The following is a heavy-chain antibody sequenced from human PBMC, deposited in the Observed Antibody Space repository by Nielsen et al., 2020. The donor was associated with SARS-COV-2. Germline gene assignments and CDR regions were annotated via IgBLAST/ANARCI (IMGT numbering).Heavy chain of an antibody. J-gene: IGHJ2*01. V-gene: IGHV3-7*03. Sequence: GESLKISCAASGFTFSSLWMSWVHQVPGKGLEWVADIKPDGSEKFYVDSVKGRFTISRDNAKNSMSLQMNSLRAEDTAVYYCARNGHGGYDWSPRYFDLWGRGTLVTVSS. CDR2: IKPDGSEK. CDR3: ARNGHGGYDWSPRYFDL. D-gene: IGHD5-12*01. CDR1: GFTFSSLW.